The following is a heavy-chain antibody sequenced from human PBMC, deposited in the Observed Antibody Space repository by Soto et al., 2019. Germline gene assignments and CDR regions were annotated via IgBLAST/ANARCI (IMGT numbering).Heavy chain of an antibody. Sequence: GASVKVSCKASGGTFSSYAISWVRQAPGQGLEWMGGIIPIFGTANYAQKFQGRVTITADESTSTAYMELSSLRSEDTAVYYCARGITMNNWFDPWGQGTLVTVSS. J-gene: IGHJ5*02. CDR2: IIPIFGTA. D-gene: IGHD3-22*01. CDR1: GGTFSSYA. V-gene: IGHV1-69*13. CDR3: ARGITMNNWFDP.